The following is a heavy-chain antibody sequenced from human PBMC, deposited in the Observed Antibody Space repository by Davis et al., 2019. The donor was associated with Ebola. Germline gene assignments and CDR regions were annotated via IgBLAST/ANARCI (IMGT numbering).Heavy chain of an antibody. CDR1: GYTFTSYY. CDR2: INPSGGST. CDR3: AREIRRGKVFDY. Sequence: AASVKVSCKASGYTFTSYYMHWVRQAPGQGLEWMGIINPSGGSTGYPQKFQGRVTMTRDTSTSTVYMELCSLRSEDTAVYYCAREIRRGKVFDYWGQGTLVTVSS. J-gene: IGHJ4*02. V-gene: IGHV1-46*01. D-gene: IGHD1-14*01.